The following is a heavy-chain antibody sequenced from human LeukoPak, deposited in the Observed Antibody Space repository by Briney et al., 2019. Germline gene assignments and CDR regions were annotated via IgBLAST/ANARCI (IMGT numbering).Heavy chain of an antibody. D-gene: IGHD3-22*01. CDR1: RFSFSSYG. Sequence: GGSLRLSCAASRFSFSSYGMHWVRQAPGKGLEWVACIRYDGSDEDYTDSVKGRFTISRDNSKNTLYMQMNSLRTEDTAVYYCARDGVDSGLYFDYWGQGTLVTVSS. CDR3: ARDGVDSGLYFDY. V-gene: IGHV3-30*02. J-gene: IGHJ4*02. CDR2: IRYDGSDE.